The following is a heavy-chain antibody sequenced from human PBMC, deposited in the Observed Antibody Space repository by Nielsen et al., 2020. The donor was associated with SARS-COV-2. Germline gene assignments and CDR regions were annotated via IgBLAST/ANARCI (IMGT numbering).Heavy chain of an antibody. V-gene: IGHV4-38-2*01. Sequence: LRLSCSVSGYPITSEHYWGWIRQTPGKGLEYIGTSYHSGDTYYHPSLESRVTISVDTSTNQFSLHLRSVTAADTAVYHCARLRAAAGLIDYWGQGTLVTVSS. CDR3: ARLRAAAGLIDY. D-gene: IGHD6-13*01. CDR1: GYPITSEHY. CDR2: SYHSGDT. J-gene: IGHJ4*02.